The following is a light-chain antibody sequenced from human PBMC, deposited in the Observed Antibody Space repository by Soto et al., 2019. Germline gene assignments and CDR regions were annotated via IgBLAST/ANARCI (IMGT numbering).Light chain of an antibody. V-gene: IGLV2-8*01. Sequence: QSVLTQPASVSGSPGQSITISCTGTSSDVGGHNYVSWYQQHPGKAPQLIINEVTKRPAGVPDRFSGSKSGNTASLTVSGLQAEDEADYYCSSDAGNYNYVFGTGTKLTVL. CDR1: SSDVGGHNY. J-gene: IGLJ1*01. CDR3: SSDAGNYNYV. CDR2: EVT.